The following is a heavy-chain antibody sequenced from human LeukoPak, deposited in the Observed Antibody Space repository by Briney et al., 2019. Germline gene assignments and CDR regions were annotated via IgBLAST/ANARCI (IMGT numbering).Heavy chain of an antibody. CDR2: INSDGSST. D-gene: IGHD2-15*01. V-gene: IGHV3-74*01. CDR3: ARAARFCSGGSCYSHWYFDL. J-gene: IGHJ2*01. CDR1: GFTFSSYW. Sequence: SGGSLRLSCAASGFTFSSYWMHWVRQAPGKGLVWVSRINSDGSSTSHADSVKGRFTISRDNARNTLYLQMNSLRAEDTAVYYCARAARFCSGGSCYSHWYFDLWGRGTLVTVSS.